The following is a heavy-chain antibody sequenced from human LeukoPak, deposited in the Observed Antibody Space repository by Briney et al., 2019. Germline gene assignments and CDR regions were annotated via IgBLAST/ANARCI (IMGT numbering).Heavy chain of an antibody. V-gene: IGHV3-33*06. CDR1: GFTFSSYG. Sequence: GGSLRLSCAASGFTFSSYGMHWVRQAPGKGLEWVAVIWYDGSNKYYADSVKGRFTISRDNSKNTQYLQMNSLRAEDTAVYYCAKSGTSSWYAEDYYYMDVWGKGTTVTVSS. D-gene: IGHD6-13*01. J-gene: IGHJ6*03. CDR3: AKSGTSSWYAEDYYYMDV. CDR2: IWYDGSNK.